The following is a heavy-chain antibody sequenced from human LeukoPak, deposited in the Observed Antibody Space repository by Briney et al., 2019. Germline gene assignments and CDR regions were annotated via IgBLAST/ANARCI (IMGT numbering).Heavy chain of an antibody. V-gene: IGHV3-74*01. CDR2: TNSDGSST. Sequence: GGSLRLSCAASGFTFSSYWIHWVRQAPKKGLVWVSRTNSDGSSTIYAGSVKGRFTISRDNAKNTLYLQMNSLRADDTAVYYCARGLAYWGQGTLVTVSS. CDR3: ARGLAY. CDR1: GFTFSSYW. J-gene: IGHJ4*02.